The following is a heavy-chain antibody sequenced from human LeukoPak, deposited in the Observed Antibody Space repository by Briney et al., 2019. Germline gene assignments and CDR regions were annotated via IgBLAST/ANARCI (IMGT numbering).Heavy chain of an antibody. Sequence: GGSLRLSCAASGFTFSSYWMSWVRQAPGKGLEWVANIKQDGSEKYYVDSVKGRFTISRDNAKNSLYLQMNSLRAEDTAVYYCARVRYDYVWGSYRLYYYYYYMDVWGKGTTVTVSS. V-gene: IGHV3-7*01. J-gene: IGHJ6*03. D-gene: IGHD3-16*02. CDR3: ARVRYDYVWGSYRLYYYYYYMDV. CDR1: GFTFSSYW. CDR2: IKQDGSEK.